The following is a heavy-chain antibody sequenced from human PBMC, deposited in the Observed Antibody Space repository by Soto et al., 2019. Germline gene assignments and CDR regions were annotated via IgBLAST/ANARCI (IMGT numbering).Heavy chain of an antibody. CDR3: ARGVMGYDILTGLNGMDV. CDR2: INPSGGST. CDR1: GYTFTSYY. Sequence: ASVKVSCKASGYTFTSYYMHWVRQAPGQGLEWMGIINPSGGSTSYAQKFKGRVTMTRDTSTSTVSMELSSLRSEDPAVYYCARGVMGYDILTGLNGMDVRGQGNTVTLSS. J-gene: IGHJ6*02. D-gene: IGHD3-9*01. V-gene: IGHV1-46*01.